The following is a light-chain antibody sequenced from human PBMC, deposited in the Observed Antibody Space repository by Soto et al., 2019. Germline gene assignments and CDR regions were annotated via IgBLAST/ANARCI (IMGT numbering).Light chain of an antibody. CDR2: DAS. V-gene: IGKV3-11*01. J-gene: IGKJ1*01. CDR3: QQYDSWT. CDR1: QSVSSY. Sequence: EIVLTQSPATLSLSPGERATLSCRASQSVSSYLAWYQQKPGQAPRLLIYDASNRATGIPARSSGSGSGTDFTLTISSLEPEDFAVYYCQQYDSWTFGQGTKVDIK.